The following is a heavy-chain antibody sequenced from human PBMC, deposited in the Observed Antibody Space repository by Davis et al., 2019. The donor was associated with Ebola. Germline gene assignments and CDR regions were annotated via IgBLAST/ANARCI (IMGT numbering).Heavy chain of an antibody. CDR2: TYYMSRWYN. CDR3: VRGWGRSGLDV. V-gene: IGHV6-1*01. Sequence: PSETLSLTCAISGDSVSVNSGGWNWIRQSPSRGLEWLGRTYYMSRWYNDYAPSVVGRISINADTSKNHFSLQLNSVTPEDTAVYYCVRGWGRSGLDVWGQGTTVTVSS. D-gene: IGHD3-16*01. J-gene: IGHJ6*02. CDR1: GDSVSVNSGG.